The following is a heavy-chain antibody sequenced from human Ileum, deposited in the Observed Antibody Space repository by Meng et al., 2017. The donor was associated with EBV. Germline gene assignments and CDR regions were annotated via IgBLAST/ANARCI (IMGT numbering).Heavy chain of an antibody. Sequence: QGRLVQSGAEVKQPGASVKVSCKTSGYTFSDHYMYWVRQVPGQGLEWMGRINPNGGGTLYTQKFRGRVTMTRDMSNSTVFMELSRLRSDDTGIYYCARDSEKLLGWFDPWGQGTLVTVSS. CDR1: GYTFSDHY. CDR2: INPNGGGT. CDR3: ARDSEKLLGWFDP. D-gene: IGHD6-19*01. J-gene: IGHJ5*02. V-gene: IGHV1-2*05.